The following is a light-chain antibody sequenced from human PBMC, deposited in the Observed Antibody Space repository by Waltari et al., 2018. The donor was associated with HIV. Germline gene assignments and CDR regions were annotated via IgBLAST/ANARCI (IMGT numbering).Light chain of an antibody. CDR3: QQYNRYYT. V-gene: IGKV1-5*03. CDR1: QTINNW. Sequence: DIQMTQSPSILSASVGDRVTITCRASQTINNWLAWYQQKPGKAPKLLIYKASNLESGVPSSFSGSGSGTEFTLTITSLQLDDFATYYCQQYNRYYTFGQGTKLEIK. CDR2: KAS. J-gene: IGKJ2*01.